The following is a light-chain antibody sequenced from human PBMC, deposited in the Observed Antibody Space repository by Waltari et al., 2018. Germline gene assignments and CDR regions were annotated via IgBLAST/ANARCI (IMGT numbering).Light chain of an antibody. CDR1: QDIGSTS. CDR2: GAS. V-gene: IGKV3-20*01. J-gene: IGKJ1*01. Sequence: IVLTQSPGTLSLSLGERATLSCRASQDIGSTSLAWYQQKPDQAPRLLIYGASRRATGIPDRFSGSGSGTDFTLTITRLEPEDFAVYSCQQYSSSPTFGQGTKVEI. CDR3: QQYSSSPT.